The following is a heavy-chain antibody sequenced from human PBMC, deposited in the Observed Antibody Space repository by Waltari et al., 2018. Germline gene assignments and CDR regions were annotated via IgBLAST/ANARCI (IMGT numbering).Heavy chain of an antibody. CDR3: ATYIGASLGTAAFDV. D-gene: IGHD5-12*01. Sequence: QLQLQESGPGLVKPSETLSLTCSVSVVPIPPNRHYWGWIRQPPGQGLEWIGTISYNGATYSSPSLRSRVTIFRDTSKNQLSLKLGSVTAADTAFYYCATYIGASLGTAAFDVWGQGTMVTVSS. V-gene: IGHV4-39*01. CDR1: VVPIPPNRHY. J-gene: IGHJ3*01. CDR2: ISYNGAT.